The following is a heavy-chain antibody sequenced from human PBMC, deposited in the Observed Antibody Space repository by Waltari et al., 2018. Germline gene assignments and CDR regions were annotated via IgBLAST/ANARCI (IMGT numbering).Heavy chain of an antibody. CDR2: VNPNSGGA. D-gene: IGHD6-19*01. CDR1: GYTFTDYY. J-gene: IGHJ4*02. V-gene: IGHV1-2*02. CDR3: ARGYSSVDYFDY. Sequence: QVQLVQSGAEVKKPGASVKVSCKASGYTFTDYYIHWVRQAPGQGLEWMGCVNPNSGGANYAQKFQGRVTMTGDTSISTAYMELSRLRSDDTAVYYCARGYSSVDYFDYWGQGTLVTVSS.